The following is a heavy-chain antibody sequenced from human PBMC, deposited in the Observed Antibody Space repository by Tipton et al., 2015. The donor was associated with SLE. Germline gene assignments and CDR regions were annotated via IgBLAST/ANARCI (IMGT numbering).Heavy chain of an antibody. CDR3: ARVVTVGATHYYDVDV. Sequence: LRLSCFVSGDYITSDIYYWGWIRQPPGRGLGWIGSVYDSGTTYYNPSLKSRVTMSVDTSKTQFSLNLSSLTAADTAIYHCARVVTVGATHYYDVDVWGPGTTVTVSS. D-gene: IGHD2-15*01. V-gene: IGHV4-39*07. J-gene: IGHJ6*02. CDR2: VYDSGTT. CDR1: GDYITSDIYY.